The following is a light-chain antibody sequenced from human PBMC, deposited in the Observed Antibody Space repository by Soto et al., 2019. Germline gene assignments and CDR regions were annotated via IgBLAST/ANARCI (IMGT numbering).Light chain of an antibody. CDR3: QQRSNWPSSLT. CDR1: QSVSSY. Sequence: EIVLTQSPATLSLSPGERATLSCRASQSVSSYLAWHQQKPGQAPRLLIYDASNRATGIPARFSGSGSGTDFTLTISSLEPEDFAVYYCQQRSNWPSSLTFGGGTKVEIK. CDR2: DAS. J-gene: IGKJ4*01. V-gene: IGKV3-11*01.